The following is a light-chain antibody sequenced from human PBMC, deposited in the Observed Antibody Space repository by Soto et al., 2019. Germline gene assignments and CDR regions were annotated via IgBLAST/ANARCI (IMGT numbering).Light chain of an antibody. CDR3: QHNGSLPPT. V-gene: IGKV3-20*01. Sequence: EVVLTQSPGTLSLSPGESATLSCRASQSVISNFLAWYQQKPAQAPRLLIYDTSNRATGIPDRFSGSGSGTDFTLTISRLEPEDFAVYYCQHNGSLPPTFGQGTKVEIK. CDR1: QSVISNF. J-gene: IGKJ1*01. CDR2: DTS.